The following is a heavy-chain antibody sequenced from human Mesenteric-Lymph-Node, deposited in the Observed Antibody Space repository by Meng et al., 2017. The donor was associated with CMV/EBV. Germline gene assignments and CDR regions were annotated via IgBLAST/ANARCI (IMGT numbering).Heavy chain of an antibody. CDR3: TTDPEGYCSSTSCYSYNWFDP. J-gene: IGHJ5*02. CDR1: GFTFSNAW. V-gene: IGHV3-15*01. Sequence: GGSLRLSCAASGFTFSNAWMSWVRQAPGKGLEWVGRIKSKTDGGTTDYAAPVKGRFTISRDDSKNTLYLQMNSLKTEDTAVYYCTTDPEGYCSSTSCYSYNWFDPWGQGTLVTVSS. D-gene: IGHD2-2*01. CDR2: IKSKTDGGTT.